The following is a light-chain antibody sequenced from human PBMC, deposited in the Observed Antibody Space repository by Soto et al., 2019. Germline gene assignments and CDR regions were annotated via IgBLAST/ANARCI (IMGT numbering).Light chain of an antibody. CDR1: NSDIGSYNL. CDR3: CSYAGSSIFV. J-gene: IGLJ2*01. V-gene: IGLV2-23*02. CDR2: EVI. Sequence: QSVLTQPASVSGSPGQSITISCTGSNSDIGSYNLVSWYQHHPGKAPKLMISEVIKRPSGVSNRFSGSKSGNTASLTISGLQAEDEADYYCCSYAGSSIFVFGGGTKLTVL.